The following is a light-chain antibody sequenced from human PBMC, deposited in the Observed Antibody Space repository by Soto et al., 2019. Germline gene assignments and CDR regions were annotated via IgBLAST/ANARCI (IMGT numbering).Light chain of an antibody. CDR1: SSDIGGYSY. CDR2: EVN. V-gene: IGLV2-8*01. J-gene: IGLJ2*01. CDR3: AAWDDRLNDLV. Sequence: QSALTQPPSASGSPGQSVTISCTGTSSDIGGYSYVSWYQQHPGKAPKVMIFEVNKRPSGVPDRFSGSKSGTSASLAISGLRSEDEADYYCAAWDDRLNDLVFGGGTKLTVL.